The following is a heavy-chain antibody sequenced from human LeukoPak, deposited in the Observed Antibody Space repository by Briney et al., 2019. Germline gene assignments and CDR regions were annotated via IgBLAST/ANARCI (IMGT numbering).Heavy chain of an antibody. CDR1: GFTFSSYA. J-gene: IGHJ5*02. CDR3: TRDEVNSDISMGPFDP. CDR2: ISGPGGDT. Sequence: GGSLRLSCAASGFTFSSYAMHWVRQAPGKGLEWVSGISGPGGDTDYTSSVKGRFTISRDNSKNTVYLQMNNLRVEDTALYYCTRDEVNSDISMGPFDPWGQGTLVTVSS. V-gene: IGHV3-23*01. D-gene: IGHD3-9*01.